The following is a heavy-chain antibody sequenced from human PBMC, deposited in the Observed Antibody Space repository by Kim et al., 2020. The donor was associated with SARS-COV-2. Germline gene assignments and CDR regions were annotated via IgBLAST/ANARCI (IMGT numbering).Heavy chain of an antibody. CDR1: GFTFDDYA. CDR2: ISWNSGSI. CDR3: AKDKLRVATRGNFDY. D-gene: IGHD5-12*01. Sequence: GGSLRLSCAASGFTFDDYAMHWVRQAPGKGLEWVSGISWNSGSIGYADSVKGRFTISRDNAKNSLYLQMNSLRAEDTALYYCAKDKLRVATRGNFDYWGQGTLVTVSS. V-gene: IGHV3-9*01. J-gene: IGHJ4*02.